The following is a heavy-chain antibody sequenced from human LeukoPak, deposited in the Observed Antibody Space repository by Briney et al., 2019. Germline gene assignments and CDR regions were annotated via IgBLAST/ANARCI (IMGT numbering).Heavy chain of an antibody. CDR3: ARHETLSGSSSFDY. V-gene: IGHV4-59*08. CDR1: GGSISSYY. J-gene: IGHJ4*02. D-gene: IGHD1-26*01. Sequence: PSETLSLTCTVSGGSISSYYWSWIRQPPGKGLEWIGYIYYSGSTNYNPSLKSRVTISVDTSKNQFSLKLSSVTAADTAVYYCARHETLSGSSSFDYWGQGTLVTVSS. CDR2: IYYSGST.